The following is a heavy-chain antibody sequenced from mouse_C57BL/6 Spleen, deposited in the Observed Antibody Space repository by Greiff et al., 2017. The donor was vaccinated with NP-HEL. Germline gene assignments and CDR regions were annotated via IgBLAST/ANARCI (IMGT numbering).Heavy chain of an antibody. CDR3: AKVPRTTWSRAMDY. CDR1: GYTFTDYY. CDR2: INPNNGGT. Sequence: VQLQQSGPELVKPGASVKISCKASGYTFTDYYMNWVKQSHGKSLEWIGDINPNNGGTSYNQKFKGKATLTVDKSSSTAYMELRSLTSEDSAVYYCAKVPRTTWSRAMDYWGQGTSVTVSS. V-gene: IGHV1-26*01. D-gene: IGHD2-14*01. J-gene: IGHJ4*01.